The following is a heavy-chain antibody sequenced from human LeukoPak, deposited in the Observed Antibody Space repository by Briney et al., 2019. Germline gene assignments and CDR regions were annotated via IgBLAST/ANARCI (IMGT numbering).Heavy chain of an antibody. CDR2: IYYSGST. Sequence: SETLSLTCTVSGGSISSYYWSWIRQPPGKGLEWIGYIYYSGSTNYNPSLKSRVTISVDTSKNQFSLELSSVTAADTAVYCCARVGYWLPNNWCDPWGQGTLVTVSS. CDR1: GGSISSYY. J-gene: IGHJ5*02. CDR3: ARVGYWLPNNWCDP. V-gene: IGHV4-59*08. D-gene: IGHD3-9*01.